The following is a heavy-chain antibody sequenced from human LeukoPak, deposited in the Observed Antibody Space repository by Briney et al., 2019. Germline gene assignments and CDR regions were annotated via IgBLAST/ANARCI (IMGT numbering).Heavy chain of an antibody. CDR2: IYSGGST. CDR3: AGGVHDFWSGFYFDY. J-gene: IGHJ4*02. V-gene: IGHV3-66*02. Sequence: GGSLRLSCAASGFIVSSNYMSWVRQAPGKGLEWVSVIYSGGSTYYADSVKGRFTISRDKSKNTLFLQMNSLRAEDTAVYYCAGGVHDFWSGFYFDYWGQGTLVTVSS. CDR1: GFIVSSNY. D-gene: IGHD3-3*01.